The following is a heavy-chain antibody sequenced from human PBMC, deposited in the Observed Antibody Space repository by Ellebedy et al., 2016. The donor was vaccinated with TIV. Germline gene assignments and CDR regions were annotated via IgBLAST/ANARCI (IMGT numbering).Heavy chain of an antibody. Sequence: AASVKVSCKASGYTFTSYDINWVRQAPGQRLEWLGWINVGNANTRYSQKFQGRVTITRDTSASTAYMELTSLTSEDTAIYYCARARGFSYFDFWGQGTLVTVSS. V-gene: IGHV1-3*01. CDR1: GYTFTSYD. CDR2: INVGNANT. CDR3: ARARGFSYFDF. J-gene: IGHJ4*02.